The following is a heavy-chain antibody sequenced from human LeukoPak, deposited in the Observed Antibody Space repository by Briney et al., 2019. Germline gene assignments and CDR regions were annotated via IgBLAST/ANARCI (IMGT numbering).Heavy chain of an antibody. D-gene: IGHD6-6*01. CDR3: AKDMHSSSPAGAFDI. Sequence: PGGSLRLSCAASGFTFSSYSMNWVRQAPGKGLEWVSSISSSSSYIYYADSVKGRFTISRDNAKNSLYLQMNSLRAEDMALYYCAKDMHSSSPAGAFDIWGQGTMVTVSS. CDR2: ISSSSSYI. J-gene: IGHJ3*02. CDR1: GFTFSSYS. V-gene: IGHV3-21*04.